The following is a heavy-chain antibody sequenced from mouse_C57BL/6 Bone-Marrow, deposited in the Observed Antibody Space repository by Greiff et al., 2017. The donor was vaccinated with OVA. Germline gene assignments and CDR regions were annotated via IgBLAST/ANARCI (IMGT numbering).Heavy chain of an antibody. J-gene: IGHJ2*01. CDR1: GYTFTSYW. D-gene: IGHD1-1*01. Sequence: QVQLKQPGAELVKPGASVKVSCKASGYTFTSYWMHWVKQRPGQGLEWIGRIHPSDSDTNYNQKFKGKATLTVDKSSSTAYMQLSSLTSGDSAVYYCAIRGYYGSSPFDYWGQGTTLTVSS. V-gene: IGHV1-74*01. CDR2: IHPSDSDT. CDR3: AIRGYYGSSPFDY.